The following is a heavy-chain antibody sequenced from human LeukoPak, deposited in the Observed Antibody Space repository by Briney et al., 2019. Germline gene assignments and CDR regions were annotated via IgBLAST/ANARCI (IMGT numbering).Heavy chain of an antibody. CDR3: AKPSKSSSWYRWTFDY. Sequence: GGSLRLSCAASGFTFSSYAMSWVRQAPGKGLEWVSAISGSGGSTYYADSVKGRFTISRDNSKNTLYLQMNSLRAEDTAVYYCAKPSKSSSWYRWTFDYWGQGTLVTVSS. CDR1: GFTFSSYA. CDR2: ISGSGGST. D-gene: IGHD6-13*01. J-gene: IGHJ4*02. V-gene: IGHV3-23*01.